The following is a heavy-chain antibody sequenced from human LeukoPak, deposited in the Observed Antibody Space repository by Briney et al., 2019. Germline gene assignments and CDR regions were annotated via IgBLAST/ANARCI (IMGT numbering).Heavy chain of an antibody. D-gene: IGHD1-26*01. Sequence: GGSLRLSCVASGFTFSSYSLNWVRQAPGKGLEWVSSISSSSRYIYYADSVKGRFTISRDNAKNSLYLQMNSLRGEDTAVYYCARAKEGQWAHYYYYMDVWGKGTTVTLSS. CDR3: ARAKEGQWAHYYYYMDV. CDR2: ISSSSRYI. V-gene: IGHV3-21*01. J-gene: IGHJ6*03. CDR1: GFTFSSYS.